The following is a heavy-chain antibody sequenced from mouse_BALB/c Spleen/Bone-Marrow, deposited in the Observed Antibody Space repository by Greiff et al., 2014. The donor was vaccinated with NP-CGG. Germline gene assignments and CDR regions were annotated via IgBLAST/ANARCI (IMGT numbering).Heavy chain of an antibody. V-gene: IGHV1-9*01. CDR1: GYTFSSYW. J-gene: IGHJ4*01. CDR3: ARGYAMDY. Sequence: QVHVKQSGAELMKPGASVKISCKASGYTFSSYWIKWVKQRPGHGLEWIGEIFPGSGSTNYNEKFKGKATFTADTSSNTAYMQLSSLTSEDSAVYYCARGYAMDYWGQGTSVTVSS. CDR2: IFPGSGST.